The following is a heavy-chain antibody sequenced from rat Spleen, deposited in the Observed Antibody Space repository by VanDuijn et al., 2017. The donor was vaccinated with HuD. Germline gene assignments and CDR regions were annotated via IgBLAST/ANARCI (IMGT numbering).Heavy chain of an antibody. CDR3: ARRTHGFDY. V-gene: IGHV3-3*01. Sequence: EVQLQESGPGLVKPSQSLSLTCSVTGYSITSNYRWNWIRKFPGNRLEWMGYINSAGRTHYNPSLKSRISITRDTSKNQFFLQVKSVTTEDTATYYCARRTHGFDYWGQGVMVTVSS. CDR1: GYSITSNYR. J-gene: IGHJ2*01. CDR2: INSAGRT. D-gene: IGHD3-1*01.